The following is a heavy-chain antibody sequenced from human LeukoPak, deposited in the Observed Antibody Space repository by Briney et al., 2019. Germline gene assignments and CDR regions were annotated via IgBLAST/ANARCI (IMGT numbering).Heavy chain of an antibody. CDR1: GFSLSTSGVG. J-gene: IGHJ4*02. Sequence: SGPTLVKPTQTLTLTCTFSGFSLSTSGVGVGWIRQPPGKALEWLALIYWNDDKCYSPSLKSRLTITKDTSKKQVVLTMTNMDPVDTDTYYCVHSRDRHYYDSSGYYFGYWGQGTLVTVSS. CDR2: IYWNDDK. D-gene: IGHD3-22*01. V-gene: IGHV2-5*01. CDR3: VHSRDRHYYDSSGYYFGY.